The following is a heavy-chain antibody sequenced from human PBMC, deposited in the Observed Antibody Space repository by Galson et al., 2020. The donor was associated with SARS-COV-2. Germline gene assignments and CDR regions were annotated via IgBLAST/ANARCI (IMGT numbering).Heavy chain of an antibody. CDR1: GFTVSSNY. CDR3: ASSGAGGESSGWYFDY. Sequence: GGSLRLSCAASGFTVSSNYMSWVRQAPGKGLEWVSVIYSGGSTYYADSVKGRFTISRDNSKNTLYLQMNSLRAEDTAVYYCASSGAGGESSGWYFDYWGQGTLVTVAA. D-gene: IGHD6-19*01. CDR2: IYSGGST. J-gene: IGHJ4*02. V-gene: IGHV3-53*01.